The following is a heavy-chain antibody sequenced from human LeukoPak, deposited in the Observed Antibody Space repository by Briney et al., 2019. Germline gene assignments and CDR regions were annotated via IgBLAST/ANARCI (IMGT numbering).Heavy chain of an antibody. D-gene: IGHD2-15*01. CDR3: AREGYCSGGSCDNWFDP. CDR2: IYHSGST. J-gene: IGHJ5*02. Sequence: PSQTLSPTCAVSGGSISSGGYSWSWIRQPPGKGLEWIGYIYHSGSTYYNPSLKSRVTISVDRSKNQFSLNLSSVTAADTAVYYCAREGYCSGGSCDNWFDPWGQGTLATVSS. CDR1: GGSISSGGYS. V-gene: IGHV4-30-2*01.